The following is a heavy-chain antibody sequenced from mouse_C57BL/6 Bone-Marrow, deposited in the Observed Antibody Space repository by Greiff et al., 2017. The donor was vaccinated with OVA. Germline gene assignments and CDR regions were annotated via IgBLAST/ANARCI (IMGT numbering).Heavy chain of an antibody. V-gene: IGHV1-55*01. D-gene: IGHD2-5*01. Sequence: VQLQQPGAELVKPGASVKMSCKASGYTFTSYWITWVKQRPGQGLEWIGDIYPGSGSTNYNEQFKSKATLTVDTSSSTAYMQLSSLTSEDSAVYYWARLNYSKGYAMDYWGQGTSVTVSS. CDR3: ARLNYSKGYAMDY. CDR2: IYPGSGST. J-gene: IGHJ4*01. CDR1: GYTFTSYW.